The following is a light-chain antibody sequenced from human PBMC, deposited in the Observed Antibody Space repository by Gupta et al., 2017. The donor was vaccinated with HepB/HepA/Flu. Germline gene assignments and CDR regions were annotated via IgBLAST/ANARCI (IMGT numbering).Light chain of an antibody. V-gene: IGKV1-5*03. J-gene: IGKJ2*01. CDR1: QSISSC. CDR2: KAS. Sequence: DIQMTYAPSTLSASLGERVTITCRARQSISSCLAWYQQKPGKAPKLLIYKASSVESGVPSRFSGSGSGTEFTLTISSQQPEDFANYYCQHENSSPFSFGQGTQLDIK. CDR3: QHENSSPFS.